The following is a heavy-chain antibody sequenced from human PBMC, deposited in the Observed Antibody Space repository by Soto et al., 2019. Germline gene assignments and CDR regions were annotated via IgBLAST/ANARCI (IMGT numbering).Heavy chain of an antibody. Sequence: QVQLVQSGAEVKKPGSSVKVSCKASGGTFSSYAISWVRQAPGQGLKWMGGIIPISGTANYAQKFQGRVTITADEYTSTAYMELSSLRSEDTAVYYCARSQGSSTSLEIYYYYYYGMDVWGQGTTVTVSS. J-gene: IGHJ6*02. CDR3: ARSQGSSTSLEIYYYYYYGMDV. CDR1: GGTFSSYA. CDR2: IIPISGTA. V-gene: IGHV1-69*01. D-gene: IGHD2-2*01.